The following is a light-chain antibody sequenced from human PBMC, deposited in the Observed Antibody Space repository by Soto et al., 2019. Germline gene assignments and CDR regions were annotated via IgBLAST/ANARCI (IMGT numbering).Light chain of an antibody. CDR2: DAS. J-gene: IGKJ5*01. Sequence: DIVLTQSPGALSLSAGETAFLSCRAIQTVSSNFLAWYQQRPGQAPRLLIYDASSRATGVPDRFSGSGSGTDFTLTISRLEPEDVAVYYCQQYGSSRAITFGQGTRLEI. V-gene: IGKV3-20*01. CDR1: QTVSSNF. CDR3: QQYGSSRAIT.